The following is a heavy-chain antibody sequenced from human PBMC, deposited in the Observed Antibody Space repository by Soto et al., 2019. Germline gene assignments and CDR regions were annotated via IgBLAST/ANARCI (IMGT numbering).Heavy chain of an antibody. CDR2: TSGGGDVA. Sequence: EVQLLESGGGLVQPGGSLRLSCAASGFTFISYAMSWVRQAPGKGLEWVSGTSGGGDVAFYADSVKGRFTISRDNSNNTLYLQTNRLRAEDTALYYCVKKSIGTVTNPVYWYFDLWGRGTLVTVSS. CDR3: VKKSIGTVTNPVYWYFDL. CDR1: GFTFISYA. V-gene: IGHV3-23*01. D-gene: IGHD4-17*01. J-gene: IGHJ2*01.